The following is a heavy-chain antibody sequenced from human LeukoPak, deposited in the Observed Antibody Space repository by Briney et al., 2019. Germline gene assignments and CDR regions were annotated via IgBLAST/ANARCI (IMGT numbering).Heavy chain of an antibody. Sequence: GASVKASCKASGYTFTSYDINWVRQATGQGLEWMGWMNPNSGNTGYAQKFQGRVTMTRDTSISTAYMELSSLRSEDTAVYYCARDMLGHYNWFDPWGQGTLVTVSS. CDR1: GYTFTSYD. J-gene: IGHJ5*02. V-gene: IGHV1-8*02. D-gene: IGHD2-8*01. CDR2: MNPNSGNT. CDR3: ARDMLGHYNWFDP.